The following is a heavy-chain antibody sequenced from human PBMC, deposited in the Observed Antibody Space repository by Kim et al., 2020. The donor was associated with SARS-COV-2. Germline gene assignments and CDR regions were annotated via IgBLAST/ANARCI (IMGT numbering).Heavy chain of an antibody. CDR2: ISYDGTIK. D-gene: IGHD3-9*01. Sequence: GGSLRLSCAASGFIFSYYAMHWVRQAPGKGLEWVAVISYDGTIKYYADSVKGRFTISRDNSKNTLYLQMDSLRAEDTSVYFCARNYDILTGYGEIDNWGQGTLVTVSS. J-gene: IGHJ4*02. CDR1: GFIFSYYA. V-gene: IGHV3-30-3*01. CDR3: ARNYDILTGYGEIDN.